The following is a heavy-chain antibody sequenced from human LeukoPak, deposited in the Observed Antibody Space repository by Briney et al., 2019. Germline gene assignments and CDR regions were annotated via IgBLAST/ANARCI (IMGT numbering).Heavy chain of an antibody. Sequence: GGSLRLSCAVSGSTVSSNYMSWVRQVPGKGLEWVSSLYSAGNTYYVDSVKGRFTISRDNSKNTLYLQMDSLRAEDTAVYYCARAVGGTIYFDYWGQGTLVTVSS. CDR2: LYSAGNT. J-gene: IGHJ4*02. V-gene: IGHV3-66*01. CDR3: ARAVGGTIYFDY. CDR1: GSTVSSNY. D-gene: IGHD1-26*01.